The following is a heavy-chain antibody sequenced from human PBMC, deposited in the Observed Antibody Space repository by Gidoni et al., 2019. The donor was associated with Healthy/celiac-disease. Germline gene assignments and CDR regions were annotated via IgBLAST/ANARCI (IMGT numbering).Heavy chain of an antibody. CDR2: MYYTGAA. V-gene: IGHV4-31*03. J-gene: IGHJ3*01. D-gene: IGHD6-6*01. CDR3: AKSDSSADAFDV. CDR1: GASIRSRGLY. Sequence: QVQLQGSGPGLVKPSQTLSLTCTVSGASIRSRGLYWSWIRQLPGKSLEWIGYMYYTGAAFYNPCLKSRVIIAGDSSKNQFSLQVSFVTAADTAVYYCAKSDSSADAFDVWGQGTMVTVSS.